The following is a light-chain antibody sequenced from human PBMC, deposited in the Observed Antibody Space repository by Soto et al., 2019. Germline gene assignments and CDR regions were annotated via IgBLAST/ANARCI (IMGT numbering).Light chain of an antibody. Sequence: QSVLTQPPSASGSPGQSVTISCTGTSSDVGAYSYVSWYQRHPGKAPKLMIYEVSKRPSGVPDRFSGSKSGNTASLTVSGLQAEDEADYYCSSYAGSNNFVVFGGGTKVTVL. J-gene: IGLJ2*01. CDR2: EVS. CDR1: SSDVGAYSY. CDR3: SSYAGSNNFVV. V-gene: IGLV2-8*01.